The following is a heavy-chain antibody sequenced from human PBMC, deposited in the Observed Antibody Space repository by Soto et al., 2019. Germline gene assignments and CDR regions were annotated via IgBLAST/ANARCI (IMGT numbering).Heavy chain of an antibody. D-gene: IGHD2-21*02. CDR3: AKDLYLVVTPRHPYYYYGMDV. CDR1: GFTFSSYA. CDR2: ISGSGGST. V-gene: IGHV3-23*01. J-gene: IGHJ6*02. Sequence: PGGSLRLSCAASGFTFSSYAMSWVRQAPGKGLEWVSGISGSGGSTYYADSVKGRFTISRDNSKNTLYLQMNSLRAEDTAVYYCAKDLYLVVTPRHPYYYYGMDVWGQGTTVTVSS.